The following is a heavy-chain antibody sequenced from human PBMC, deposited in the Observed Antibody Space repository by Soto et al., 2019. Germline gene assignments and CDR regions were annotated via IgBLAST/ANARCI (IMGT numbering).Heavy chain of an antibody. D-gene: IGHD5-12*01. V-gene: IGHV3-23*01. CDR3: AKMYGDGYNFWYFDL. J-gene: IGHJ2*01. Sequence: EVQLLESGGGLVQPGGSLRLSCAASGFTFSSYAMSWVRQAPGKGLEWVSAISGSGGSTYYADSVKGRFTISRDNSKNTLYMQMNSLRAEDTAVYYCAKMYGDGYNFWYFDLWGRGTLVTVSS. CDR2: ISGSGGST. CDR1: GFTFSSYA.